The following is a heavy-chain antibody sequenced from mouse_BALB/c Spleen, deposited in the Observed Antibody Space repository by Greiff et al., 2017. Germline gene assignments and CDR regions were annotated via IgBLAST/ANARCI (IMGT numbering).Heavy chain of an antibody. J-gene: IGHJ2*01. CDR1: GYSITSGYY. V-gene: IGHV3-6*02. CDR3: TRRVMRAGGDY. D-gene: IGHD2-13*01. Sequence: EVQLQQSGPGLVKPSQSLSLTCSVTGYSITSGYYWNWIRQLPGNKLEWVGYLSYDGSNNYNPTLKNRISITRDTSNNQFFLKLNSVTTEDTATYYCTRRVMRAGGDYWGQGTTLTVSA. CDR2: LSYDGSN.